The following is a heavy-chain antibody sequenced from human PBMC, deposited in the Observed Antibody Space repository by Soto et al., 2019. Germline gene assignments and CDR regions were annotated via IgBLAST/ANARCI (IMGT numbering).Heavy chain of an antibody. CDR2: IYYSGST. J-gene: IGHJ4*02. CDR1: GGSISSYY. D-gene: IGHD4-17*01. V-gene: IGHV4-59*01. Sequence: SETLSLTCTVSGGSISSYYWSWIRQPPGKGLEWIGYIYYSGSTNYNPSLKSRVTISVDTSKNQFSLKLSSVTAADTAVYYCARGSDGDYPHFDYWGQGTLVTVSS. CDR3: ARGSDGDYPHFDY.